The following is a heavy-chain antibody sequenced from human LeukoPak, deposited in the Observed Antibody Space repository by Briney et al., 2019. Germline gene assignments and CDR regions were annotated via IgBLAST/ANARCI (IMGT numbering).Heavy chain of an antibody. V-gene: IGHV4-59*08. J-gene: IGHJ5*02. CDR1: GGSITTYY. CDR3: ARHVDTNWFDP. Sequence: SETLSLTCSVSGGSITTYYWSWLRQPPGKGLQWIGYTHYSGNTNYNPSLKSRVTMSVDTSKNQFSLKLSSVTAADTAVYYCARHVDTNWFDPWGQGTLVTVSS. D-gene: IGHD3-9*01. CDR2: THYSGNT.